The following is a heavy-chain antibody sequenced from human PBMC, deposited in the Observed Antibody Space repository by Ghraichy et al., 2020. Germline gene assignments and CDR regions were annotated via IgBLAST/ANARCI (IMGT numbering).Heavy chain of an antibody. CDR2: IYYSGST. D-gene: IGHD1-7*01. J-gene: IGHJ4*02. Sequence: SETLSLTCSVSGDSMSSSTYYWGWLRQPPGKGLEWIGSIYYSGSTTYNPSLKSRVALFVDTSKKHFSLELTSVTAADTAVYYCARNFSQGYVDSWGQGLLVTVSS. CDR1: GDSMSSSTYY. V-gene: IGHV4-39*01. CDR3: ARNFSQGYVDS.